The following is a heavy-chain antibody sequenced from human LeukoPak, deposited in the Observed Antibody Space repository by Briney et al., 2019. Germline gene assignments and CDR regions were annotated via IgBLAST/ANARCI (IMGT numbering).Heavy chain of an antibody. Sequence: SETLSLTCTVSGGSISSDYWSWIRQPPGKGLEWIGWISYSGSTTYNPSLKTRVTISLDTSKNQFSLKLSSVTAADTAVYYCARQASCSGTNCYPFDYWGQGTLLTVSS. J-gene: IGHJ4*02. V-gene: IGHV4-59*08. CDR1: GGSISSDY. CDR3: ARQASCSGTNCYPFDY. CDR2: ISYSGST. D-gene: IGHD2-2*01.